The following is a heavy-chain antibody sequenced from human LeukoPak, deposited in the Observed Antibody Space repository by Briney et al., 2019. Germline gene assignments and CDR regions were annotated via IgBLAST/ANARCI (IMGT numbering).Heavy chain of an antibody. CDR3: ASFVYYYDSSGYRNAVFDY. CDR1: GYTFTSYA. CDR2: IIPIFGTA. J-gene: IGHJ4*02. D-gene: IGHD3-22*01. V-gene: IGHV1-69*13. Sequence: ASVKVSCKASGYTFTSYAISWVRQAPGQGLEWMGGIIPIFGTANYAQKFQGRVTITADESTSTAYMELSSLRSEDTAVYYCASFVYYYDSSGYRNAVFDYWGQGTLVTVSS.